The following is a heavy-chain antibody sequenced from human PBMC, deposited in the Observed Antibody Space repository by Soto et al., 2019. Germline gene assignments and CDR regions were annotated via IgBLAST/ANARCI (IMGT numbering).Heavy chain of an antibody. V-gene: IGHV1-69*13. J-gene: IGHJ6*02. D-gene: IGHD2-15*01. CDR2: IIPIFGTA. CDR3: ARSFAGSRGGLSYYYGMDV. CDR1: GGTFSSYA. Sequence: SVKVSCKASGGTFSSYAISWVRQAPGQGLEWMGGIIPIFGTANYAQKFQGRVTITADESTSTAYMELSSLRSEDTAVYYCARSFAGSRGGLSYYYGMDVWGQGXTVTV.